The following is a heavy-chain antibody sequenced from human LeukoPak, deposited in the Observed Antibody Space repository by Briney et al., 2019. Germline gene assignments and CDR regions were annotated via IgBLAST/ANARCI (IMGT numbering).Heavy chain of an antibody. V-gene: IGHV3-21*01. CDR1: GFTFSIYS. J-gene: IGHJ4*02. Sequence: PGGSLRLSCAASGFTFSIYSMNWVRQAPGKGLEWVSSISSSSSYIYYADSVKGRFTISRDNAKNSLYLQMNSLRAEDTAVYYCARDPRIAAPYYFDYWGQGTLVTVSS. D-gene: IGHD6-13*01. CDR2: ISSSSSYI. CDR3: ARDPRIAAPYYFDY.